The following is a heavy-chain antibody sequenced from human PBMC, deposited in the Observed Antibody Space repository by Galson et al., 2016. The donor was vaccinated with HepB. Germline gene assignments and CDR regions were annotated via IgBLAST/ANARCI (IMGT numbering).Heavy chain of an antibody. CDR3: ARDWAEDSSSSDLDY. Sequence: SLRLSCAAPGFTFSSYWMSWVRQAPGKGLEWVANIKQDGSEKYYVDSVKGRFTISRDNAKNSLYLQMNTLRAEDTAVYYCARDWAEDSSSSDLDYWGQGTLVTVSS. D-gene: IGHD6-6*01. CDR1: GFTFSSYW. J-gene: IGHJ4*02. V-gene: IGHV3-7*03. CDR2: IKQDGSEK.